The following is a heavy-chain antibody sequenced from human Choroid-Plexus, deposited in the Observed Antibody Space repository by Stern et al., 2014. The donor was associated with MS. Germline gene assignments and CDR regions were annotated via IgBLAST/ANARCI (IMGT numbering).Heavy chain of an antibody. D-gene: IGHD2/OR15-2a*01. V-gene: IGHV3-30*18. CDR3: AKDRQYLTYFFDH. Sequence: QVQLVQSGGGVVQPGRPLRLSCVASGFTFGSCAMHWVRQAPGKGLEWVAGVSYDGSNKYYADSVKGRFTISRDNSQNTLYMQMSSLXXXDTAVYYCAKDRQYLTYFFDHWGQGSLVTV. J-gene: IGHJ5*02. CDR1: GFTFGSCA. CDR2: VSYDGSNK.